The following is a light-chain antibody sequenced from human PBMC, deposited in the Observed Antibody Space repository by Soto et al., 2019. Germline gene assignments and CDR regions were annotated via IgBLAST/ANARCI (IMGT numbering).Light chain of an antibody. CDR3: QQYIRWPLT. CDR1: QSVSSN. CDR2: GAS. J-gene: IGKJ4*01. V-gene: IGKV3-15*01. Sequence: EIVMTQSPATLSVSPGERATLSCRASQSVSSNLAWYQQKPGQAPSLLIYGASTRATGTPARFSGSGSGTEFTLTISSLQSEDFAVYYCQQYIRWPLTCGGGTKVEMK.